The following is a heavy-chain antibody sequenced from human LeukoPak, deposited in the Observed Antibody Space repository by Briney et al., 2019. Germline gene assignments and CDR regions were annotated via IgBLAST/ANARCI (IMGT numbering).Heavy chain of an antibody. J-gene: IGHJ4*02. CDR2: INHSGST. D-gene: IGHD3-3*01. CDR1: GGSFSGYY. Sequence: SETLSLTCAVYGGSFSGYYWSWIRQPPGKGLEWIGEINHSGSTNYNPSLKSRVTISVDTSKNQFSLKLSSVTAADTAVYYCARGPGFLEWLFNYWGQGTLVTVS. V-gene: IGHV4-34*01. CDR3: ARGPGFLEWLFNY.